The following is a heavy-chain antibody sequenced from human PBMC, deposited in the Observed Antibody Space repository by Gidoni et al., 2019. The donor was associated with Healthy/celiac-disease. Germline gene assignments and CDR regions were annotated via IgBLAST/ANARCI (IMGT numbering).Heavy chain of an antibody. Sequence: VQLLQSGAAVKKPGASVKVSCKASGYTFTGYYMHWVRQSPGQGLEWMGWINPNSGGTNYAQKFQGRVTMTRDTSISTAYMELSRLRSDDTAVYYCASHPDTAMVPWTSWGQGTLVTVSS. J-gene: IGHJ4*02. CDR3: ASHPDTAMVPWTS. D-gene: IGHD5-18*01. V-gene: IGHV1-2*02. CDR2: INPNSGGT. CDR1: GYTFTGYY.